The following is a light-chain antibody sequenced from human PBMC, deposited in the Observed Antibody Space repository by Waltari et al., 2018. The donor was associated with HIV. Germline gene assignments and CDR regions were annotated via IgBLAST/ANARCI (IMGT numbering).Light chain of an antibody. CDR1: SSNIGSNT. CDR2: SYN. V-gene: IGLV1-44*01. CDR3: ASWDDSLNGYV. Sequence: QSVLTQPPSASGTPGQRVTISCSGSSSNIGSNTENWYQQLPGTAPKLLIDSYNQRPSGVPDRFSGPKSGTSASLAISGLQSEDEAHYYCASWDDSLNGYVFGTGTKVTVL. J-gene: IGLJ1*01.